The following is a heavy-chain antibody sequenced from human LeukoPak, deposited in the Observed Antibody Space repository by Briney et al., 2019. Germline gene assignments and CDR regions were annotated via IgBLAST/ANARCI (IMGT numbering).Heavy chain of an antibody. CDR2: IIPILGIA. Sequence: AASVKVSCKASGGTFSSYTISWVRQAPGQGLEWMGRIIPILGIANYAQKFQGRVTITADKSTSTAYMELSSLRSEDTAVYYCARHDETGYSSSWHEYWGQGTLVTVSS. D-gene: IGHD6-13*01. V-gene: IGHV1-69*02. CDR3: ARHDETGYSSSWHEY. J-gene: IGHJ4*02. CDR1: GGTFSSYT.